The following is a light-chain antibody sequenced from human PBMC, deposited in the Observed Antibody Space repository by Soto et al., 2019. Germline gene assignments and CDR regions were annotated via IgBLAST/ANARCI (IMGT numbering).Light chain of an antibody. CDR3: QKYSGPPYT. V-gene: IGKV1-27*01. CDR2: GAS. J-gene: IGKJ2*01. Sequence: DIQMTQSPSSLSASVGDRVTITCWASQGISNYLAWYQQKPGKVPKLLIYGASTFQSGVPSRFSGSGSGTYFTLTISSLQPEDVATYYCQKYSGPPYTFGQGTKLEIK. CDR1: QGISNY.